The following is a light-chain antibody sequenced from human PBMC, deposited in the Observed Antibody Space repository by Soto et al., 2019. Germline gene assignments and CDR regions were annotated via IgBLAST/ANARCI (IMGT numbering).Light chain of an antibody. CDR2: GTS. Sequence: DIVLTQSPGTLSLSPGERATLSCRASQSVSSTSLAWYQQKPGQAPRLLIYGTSTRATGIPDRFSGSGSGTEFTLTISRLEPEDFAVYYCQQYGSSLFTFGPGTKVEIK. V-gene: IGKV3-20*01. J-gene: IGKJ3*01. CDR3: QQYGSSLFT. CDR1: QSVSSTS.